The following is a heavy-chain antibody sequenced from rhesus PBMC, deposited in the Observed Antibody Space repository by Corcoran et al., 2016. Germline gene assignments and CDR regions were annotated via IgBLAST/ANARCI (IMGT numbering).Heavy chain of an antibody. Sequence: QVQLQELGPGLVKPSETLSPTCAVSGGSFSGYYWGWIRQPPGKGLEWVGYISGSGGSTDYNPSLKRRVTISTDTSKNQFSLKLSSVTAADTAVYYCARDIAAVDYFDYWGQGVLVTVSS. D-gene: IGHD6-19*01. J-gene: IGHJ4*01. CDR1: GGSFSGYY. CDR3: ARDIAAVDYFDY. CDR2: ISGSGGST. V-gene: IGHV4-165*01.